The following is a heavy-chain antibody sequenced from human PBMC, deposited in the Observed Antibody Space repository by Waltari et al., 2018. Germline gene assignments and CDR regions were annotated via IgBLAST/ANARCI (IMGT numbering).Heavy chain of an antibody. CDR2: IAHRGST. D-gene: IGHD3-9*01. V-gene: IGHV4-34*02. J-gene: IGHJ3*01. CDR3: ARERSRDFDWLPNVLDV. CDR1: GGSFSGHF. Sequence: QVQLQQGGAGLLKPSETLSLTCTVHGGSFSGHFWPWIRQAPGKGLEWLGEIAHRGSTHYNPSFRSRVTISVDTSKNQFSLQLNSVTAADTALYYCARERSRDFDWLPNVLDVWGLGTLVTVSS.